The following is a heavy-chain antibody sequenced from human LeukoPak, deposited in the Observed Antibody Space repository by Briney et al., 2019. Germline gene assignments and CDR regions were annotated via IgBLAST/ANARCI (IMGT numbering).Heavy chain of an antibody. CDR2: ISAYNGNT. V-gene: IGHV1-18*01. CDR3: ARIRLPVSGYYDSSGYDY. Sequence: ASVKVSCKASGYTFTSYGISWVRQAPGQGLEWMGWISAYNGNTNYAQKLQGRVTMTTDTSTSTAYMELRSLRSDDTAVYYCARIRLPVSGYYDSSGYDYWGQGTLVTVSS. D-gene: IGHD3-22*01. CDR1: GYTFTSYG. J-gene: IGHJ4*02.